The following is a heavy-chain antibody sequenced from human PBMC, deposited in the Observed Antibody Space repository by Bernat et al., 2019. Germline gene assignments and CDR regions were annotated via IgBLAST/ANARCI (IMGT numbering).Heavy chain of an antibody. D-gene: IGHD3-16*02. CDR2: IRNKPNRYTT. V-gene: IGHV3-72*01. Sequence: EVQLVESGGGLVQPGGSPRLSCAASGFTFSDHYMDWARQAPGKGLEWVGRIRNKPNRYTTESAASVKGRFTISRDDSTNTLYLQMNSLKTEDTAVYYCARSFGGVIADAFDIWGQGTMVTVSS. CDR1: GFTFSDHY. J-gene: IGHJ3*02. CDR3: ARSFGGVIADAFDI.